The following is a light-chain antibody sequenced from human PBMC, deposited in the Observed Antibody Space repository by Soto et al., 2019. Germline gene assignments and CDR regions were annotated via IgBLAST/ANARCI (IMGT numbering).Light chain of an antibody. J-gene: IGLJ2*01. V-gene: IGLV2-14*01. CDR3: SSYTSSSTRV. CDR1: SSDVGGYNY. CDR2: EVS. Sequence: QSALTQPVSVSGSPGQSITISCTGTSSDVGGYNYVSWYQQHPGKAPKLMIYEVSKRPSGVSNRFSGSKSGNTASLTISGLQAEDEADYYCSSYTSSSTRVFGGGTKVTVL.